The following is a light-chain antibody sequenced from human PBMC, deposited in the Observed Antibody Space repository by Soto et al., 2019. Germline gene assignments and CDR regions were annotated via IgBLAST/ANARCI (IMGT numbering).Light chain of an antibody. Sequence: ESVLTQSPGTLSLSPGERATLSCRASQSVSSSYLAWYQQKPGQAPRLLIYGSSTSATGIPDRFSASGSGTDFTLTISGLEPEDFAVYYCQQYGSSLITFGQGTRLEIK. CDR1: QSVSSSY. CDR3: QQYGSSLIT. CDR2: GSS. J-gene: IGKJ5*01. V-gene: IGKV3-20*01.